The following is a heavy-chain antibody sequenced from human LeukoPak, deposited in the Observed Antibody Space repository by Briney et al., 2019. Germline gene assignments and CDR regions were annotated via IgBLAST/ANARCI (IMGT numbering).Heavy chain of an antibody. CDR1: GFTFSNYW. Sequence: GGSLRLSCAASGFTFSNYWMSWVRQTPGKGLEWVANTKEDGSDKYYVDSLKGRFTISRDNAKNSLCLQMNSLRAEDTAVYYCAKDRTRQAYWGQGTLVTVSS. CDR3: AKDRTRQAY. D-gene: IGHD3-3*01. V-gene: IGHV3-7*03. J-gene: IGHJ4*02. CDR2: TKEDGSDK.